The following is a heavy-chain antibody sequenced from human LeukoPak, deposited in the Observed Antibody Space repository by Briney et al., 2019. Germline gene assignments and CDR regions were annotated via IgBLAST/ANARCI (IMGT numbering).Heavy chain of an antibody. D-gene: IGHD4-11*01. CDR1: GITLSSYW. V-gene: IGHV3-7*05. Sequence: GGSLRLSCAGSGITLSSYWMSWVRQAPGKGLEWVANIKQDGSEKYYVDSVKGRFTISRDNAKNSLYLQMSSLRAEDTAVYYCARDRYSNAFDYWGQGTLVTVSS. J-gene: IGHJ4*02. CDR3: ARDRYSNAFDY. CDR2: IKQDGSEK.